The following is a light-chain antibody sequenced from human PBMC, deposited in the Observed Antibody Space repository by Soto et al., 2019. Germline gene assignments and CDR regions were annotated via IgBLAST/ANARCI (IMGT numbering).Light chain of an antibody. J-gene: IGKJ4*01. CDR1: QSVLYSSNNKNY. V-gene: IGKV4-1*01. CDR2: WAS. Sequence: DSVMTQSPDSLAVSLGERATINCKSSQSVLYSSNNKNYLAWYQQKPGQPPKLLIYWASTRESGVPDRFSGSGSGTDFTLTISSLQAEDVAVYYCQQYYSTPLTFGGGTRWISN. CDR3: QQYYSTPLT.